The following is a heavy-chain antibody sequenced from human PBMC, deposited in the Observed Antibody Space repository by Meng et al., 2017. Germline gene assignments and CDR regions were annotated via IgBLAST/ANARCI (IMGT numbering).Heavy chain of an antibody. CDR1: GFTFSSYS. Sequence: GGSLRLSCAASGFTFSSYSMNWVRQAPGKGLEWVSYISSSSSYIYYADSVKGRFTISRDNAKNSLYLQMNSLRAEDTAVYYCARDTIRGYDYWGQGTLVTVSS. CDR3: ARDTIRGYDY. J-gene: IGHJ4*02. D-gene: IGHD3-3*01. V-gene: IGHV3-21*01. CDR2: ISSSSSYI.